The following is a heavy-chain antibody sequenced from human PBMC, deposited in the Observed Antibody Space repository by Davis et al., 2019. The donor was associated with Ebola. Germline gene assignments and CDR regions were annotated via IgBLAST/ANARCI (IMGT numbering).Heavy chain of an antibody. J-gene: IGHJ6*02. V-gene: IGHV4-59*11. D-gene: IGHD6-6*01. CDR1: GGSISSHY. CDR2: IYYSGST. CDR3: AGLAARSSYYYGMDV. Sequence: SETLSLTCTVSGGSISSHYWTWIRQPPGKGLEWIGYIYYSGSTNYNPSLKSRVTISVDTSKNQFSLKLSSVTAADTAVYYCAGLAARSSYYYGMDVWGQGTTVTVSS.